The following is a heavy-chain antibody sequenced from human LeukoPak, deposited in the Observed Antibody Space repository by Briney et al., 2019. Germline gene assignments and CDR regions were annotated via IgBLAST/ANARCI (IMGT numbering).Heavy chain of an antibody. CDR1: GFTFSSYA. CDR3: APLGVLISGYRAFDI. D-gene: IGHD3-3*01. J-gene: IGHJ3*02. Sequence: GGSLRLSCAASGFTFSSYAMSWVRQAPGKGLEWVSAISGSGGSTYYADSVKGRFTISRDNSKNTLYLQMNSLRAEDTAVYYCAPLGVLISGYRAFDIWGQGTMVAVSS. V-gene: IGHV3-23*01. CDR2: ISGSGGST.